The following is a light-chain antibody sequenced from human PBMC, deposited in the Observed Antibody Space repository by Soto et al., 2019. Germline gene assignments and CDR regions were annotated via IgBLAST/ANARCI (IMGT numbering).Light chain of an antibody. CDR3: QQYNSYSMT. J-gene: IGKJ5*01. Sequence: DIRISLSASSLSAHVKDTVTITCQASQDISHYLNWYQQKPGKALKLLIYDASNLQPGVPSRFRGSGSGTEFSFNITSLQPEDVATYYCQQYNSYSMTFGQGTRLEIK. V-gene: IGKV1-33*01. CDR2: DAS. CDR1: QDISHY.